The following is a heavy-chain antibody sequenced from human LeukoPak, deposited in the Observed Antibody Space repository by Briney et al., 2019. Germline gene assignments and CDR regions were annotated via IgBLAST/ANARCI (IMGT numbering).Heavy chain of an antibody. CDR1: GFTFSETW. CDR2: IQPDGSET. CDR3: ARPGVAGGAFDI. Sequence: GGSLRLSCAASGFTFSETWMNWVRRVPGKGLEWLGNIQPDGSETYYVDSVEGRFTISRDNLKNSLYLKISSLRADDTAVYYCARPGVAGGAFDIWGQGTEVTVSS. J-gene: IGHJ3*02. V-gene: IGHV3-7*01. D-gene: IGHD1-26*01.